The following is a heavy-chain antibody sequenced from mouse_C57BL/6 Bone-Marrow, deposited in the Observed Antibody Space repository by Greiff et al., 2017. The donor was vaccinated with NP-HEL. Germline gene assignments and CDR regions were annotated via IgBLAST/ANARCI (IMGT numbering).Heavy chain of an antibody. CDR2: INPNNGGT. J-gene: IGHJ4*01. CDR1: GYTFTDYY. V-gene: IGHV1-26*01. D-gene: IGHD2-4*01. Sequence: EVQLQQSGPELVKPGASVKISCKASGYTFTDYYMNWVKQSHGKSLEWIGDINPNNGGTSYNQKFKGKATLTVDKSSSTAYMELRSLTSEDSAVYYCARGFYYDYVVYAMDYWGQGTSVTVSS. CDR3: ARGFYYDYVVYAMDY.